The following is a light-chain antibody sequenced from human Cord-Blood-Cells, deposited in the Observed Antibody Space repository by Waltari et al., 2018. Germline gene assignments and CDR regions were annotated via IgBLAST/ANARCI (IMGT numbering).Light chain of an antibody. CDR3: AAWDDSLNGYV. Sequence: QSVLTQPPSASGTAGQRVTISCSGCSSNIGSNTVNWYQQLPGTAPKLLIYSNSQRPSGVPDRFSGSKSGTSASLAISGLQSEDEADDYCAAWDDSLNGYVFGTGTKVTVL. J-gene: IGLJ1*01. V-gene: IGLV1-44*01. CDR2: SNS. CDR1: SSNIGSNT.